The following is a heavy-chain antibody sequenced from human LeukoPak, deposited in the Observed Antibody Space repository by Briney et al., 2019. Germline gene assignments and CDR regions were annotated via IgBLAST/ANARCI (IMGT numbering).Heavy chain of an antibody. CDR1: GYGVTSYG. V-gene: IGHV1-18*01. CDR2: ISAHNGNT. J-gene: IGHJ4*02. CDR3: ARDLGNYSHI. D-gene: IGHD3-10*01. Sequence: GASVKLSCKASGYGVTSYGISWLRHAPGQRLEWMGWISAHNGNTKYAQEVQGRVTMTTDTSTSTAYMEMRSLRSDDTAVYYCARDLGNYSHIWGQGTLLTVSS.